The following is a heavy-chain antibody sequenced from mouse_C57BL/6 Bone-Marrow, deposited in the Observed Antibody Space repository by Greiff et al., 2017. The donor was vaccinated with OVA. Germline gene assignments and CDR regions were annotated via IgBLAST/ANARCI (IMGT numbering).Heavy chain of an antibody. D-gene: IGHD1-1*02. V-gene: IGHV1-50*01. J-gene: IGHJ3*01. CDR1: GYTFTSYW. Sequence: VQLQQPGAELVKPGASVKLSCKASGYTFTSYWMPWVKQRPGQGLEWIGEIDPSDSYTNYNQKFKGKATLTVDTSSSTAYMQLSSLTSEDSAVYYCAREGQYGPFAYWGQGTLVTVSA. CDR2: IDPSDSYT. CDR3: AREGQYGPFAY.